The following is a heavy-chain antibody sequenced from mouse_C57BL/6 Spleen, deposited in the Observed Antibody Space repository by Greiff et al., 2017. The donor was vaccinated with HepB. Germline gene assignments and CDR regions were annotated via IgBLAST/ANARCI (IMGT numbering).Heavy chain of an antibody. CDR2: INPEDGDT. CDR3: TTGTVVGRDY. CDR1: GFNIKDYY. J-gene: IGHJ2*01. D-gene: IGHD1-1*01. Sequence: EVQLQQSGAELVRPGASVKLSCTASGFNIKDYYMHWVKQRPEQGLEWIGRINPEDGDTAYAPKFQGKATVTADTSSNTAYLQLSSLTSEDTAVYYCTTGTVVGRDYWGQGTTLTVSS. V-gene: IGHV14-1*01.